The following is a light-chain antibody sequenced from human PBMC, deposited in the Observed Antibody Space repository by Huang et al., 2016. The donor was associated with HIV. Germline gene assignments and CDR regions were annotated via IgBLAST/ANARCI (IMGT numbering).Light chain of an antibody. J-gene: IGKJ5*01. CDR3: QQLHTYPIT. CDR1: QDIGTS. CDR2: GAS. Sequence: QLTQSPPSLSASVGDTIIISCRASQDIGTSLAWYQQKTGRAPILLISGASTLQTGVPSRFSGDSAGTFFTHFNTGLQPEDFATYYCQQLHTYPITFGQGTRLDIK. V-gene: IGKV1-13*02.